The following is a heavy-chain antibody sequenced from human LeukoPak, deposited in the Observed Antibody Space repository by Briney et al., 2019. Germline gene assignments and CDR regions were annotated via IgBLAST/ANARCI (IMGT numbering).Heavy chain of an antibody. CDR2: VYYGGIT. Sequence: SETLSLTCTVSSSPISGYYWSWIRQPPGKGLEWIDYVYYGGITDYNPSLGSRVTISVDTSKNQFSLKLSSVTAADTAVYYCARGSVTPDAGYWGPGTLVTVSS. J-gene: IGHJ4*02. D-gene: IGHD4-17*01. V-gene: IGHV4-59*01. CDR3: ARGSVTPDAGY. CDR1: SSPISGYY.